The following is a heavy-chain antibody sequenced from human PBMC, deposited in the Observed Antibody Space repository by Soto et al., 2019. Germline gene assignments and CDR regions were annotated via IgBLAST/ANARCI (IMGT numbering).Heavy chain of an antibody. CDR3: ASFDFWNRGYYYYGMDV. CDR2: IYYSGST. D-gene: IGHD3-3*01. V-gene: IGHV4-39*01. Sequence: SETLSLTCTVSGGSISSSSYYWGWIRQPPGKGLEWIGSIYYSGSTYYNPSLKSRVTISVDTSKNQFSLKLSSVTAADTAVYYCASFDFWNRGYYYYGMDVWGQGTTVT. CDR1: GGSISSSSYY. J-gene: IGHJ6*02.